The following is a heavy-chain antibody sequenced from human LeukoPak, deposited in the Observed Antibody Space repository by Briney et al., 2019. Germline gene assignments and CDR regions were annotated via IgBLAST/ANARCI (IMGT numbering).Heavy chain of an antibody. J-gene: IGHJ4*02. CDR2: ISDSGADT. CDR3: AKDRLYYFDSSGYYDY. D-gene: IGHD3-22*01. Sequence: GGSLRLSCAASGFTFSNFAMSRVRQAPGEGLEWVSAISDSGADTSFADSVKGRFTISRDNSKNTLYLQMSSLRAEDTAVYYCAKDRLYYFDSSGYYDYWGQGTLVTVSS. V-gene: IGHV3-23*01. CDR1: GFTFSNFA.